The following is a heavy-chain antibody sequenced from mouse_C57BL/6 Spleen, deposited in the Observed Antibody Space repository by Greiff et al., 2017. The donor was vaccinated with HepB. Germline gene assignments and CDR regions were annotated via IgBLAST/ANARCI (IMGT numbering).Heavy chain of an antibody. V-gene: IGHV5-17*01. CDR2: ISSGSSTI. Sequence: EVKLVESGGGLVKPGGSLKLSCAASGFTFSDYGMHWVRQAPEKGLEWVAYISSGSSTIYYADTVKGRFTISRDNAKNTLFRQMTSLRSEDTAMYYCARHGSSFYYFDYWGQGTTLTVSS. CDR1: GFTFSDYG. D-gene: IGHD1-1*01. J-gene: IGHJ2*01. CDR3: ARHGSSFYYFDY.